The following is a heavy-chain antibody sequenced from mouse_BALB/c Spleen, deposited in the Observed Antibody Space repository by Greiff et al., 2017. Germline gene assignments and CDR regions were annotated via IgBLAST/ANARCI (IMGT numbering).Heavy chain of an antibody. Sequence: VQLQQSGAELAKPGASVKMSCKASGYTFTSYWMHWVKQRPGQGLEWIGYINPSTGYTEYNQKFKDKATLTADKSSSTAYMQLSSLTSEDSAVYYCARSLYYYAMDYWGQGTSVTVSS. CDR1: GYTFTSYW. CDR3: ARSLYYYAMDY. CDR2: INPSTGYT. J-gene: IGHJ4*01. V-gene: IGHV1-7*01.